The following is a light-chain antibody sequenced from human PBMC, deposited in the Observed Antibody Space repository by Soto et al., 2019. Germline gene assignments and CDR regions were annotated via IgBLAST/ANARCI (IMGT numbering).Light chain of an antibody. Sequence: DIQMTQSPSSLSTSVGDRVTITCRASQSISSFLNWYQQKPGKAPKLLIYAASSLHSGVPSRFSGSGSGTDFTLTISSLQPEDFATYYCQQIYITPWTFGQGTKVEIK. CDR3: QQIYITPWT. V-gene: IGKV1-39*01. J-gene: IGKJ1*01. CDR1: QSISSF. CDR2: AAS.